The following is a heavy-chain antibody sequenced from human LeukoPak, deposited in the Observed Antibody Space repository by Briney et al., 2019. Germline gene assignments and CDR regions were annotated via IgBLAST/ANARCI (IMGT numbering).Heavy chain of an antibody. Sequence: GGSLRLSCAASGFTFSDYYMSWIRQAPGKGLEWVSYISSSGSTIYYADSVKGRFTISRGNAKNSLYLQMNSLRAEDTAVYYCARSSIAARNYYYYYMDVWGKGTTVTVSS. CDR2: ISSSGSTI. CDR3: ARSSIAARNYYYYYMDV. J-gene: IGHJ6*03. CDR1: GFTFSDYY. V-gene: IGHV3-11*01. D-gene: IGHD6-6*01.